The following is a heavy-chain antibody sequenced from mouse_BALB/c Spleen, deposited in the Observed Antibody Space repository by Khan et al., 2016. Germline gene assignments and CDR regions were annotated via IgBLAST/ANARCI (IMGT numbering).Heavy chain of an antibody. Sequence: VQLQESGAELARPGASVKLSCKASGYTFTSYWMQWVKQRPGQGLEWIGAIYPGDGDTRYTQKFKGKATLTADKSSSTAYMQLSSLASEDSAVYYCAYYYGYWGQGTTLTVSS. D-gene: IGHD1-1*01. J-gene: IGHJ2*01. CDR3: AYYYGY. CDR1: GYTFTSYW. V-gene: IGHV1-87*01. CDR2: IYPGDGDT.